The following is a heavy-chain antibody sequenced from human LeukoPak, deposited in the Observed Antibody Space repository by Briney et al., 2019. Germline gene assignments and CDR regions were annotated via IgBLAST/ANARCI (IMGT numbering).Heavy chain of an antibody. V-gene: IGHV3-23*01. J-gene: IGHJ4*02. D-gene: IGHD3-22*01. CDR2: ISVSGGST. CDR1: GFTFSNYA. CDR3: ARGNYYFDSSGYFHFDY. Sequence: GSLRLSCTASGFTFSNYAMSWVRQAPGKGLEWVSTISVSGGSTYYADSVKGRFTISRDNSKNTLYLQMNSLRAEDTAAYYCARGNYYFDSSGYFHFDYWGQGTLVTVSS.